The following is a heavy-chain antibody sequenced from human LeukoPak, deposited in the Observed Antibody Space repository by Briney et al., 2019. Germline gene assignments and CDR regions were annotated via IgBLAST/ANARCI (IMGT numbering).Heavy chain of an antibody. Sequence: PGGSLRLPCAASGFTVSDNYMSWVRQAPGKGLEWVSIIYTGGTTYYADSVRGRFTISRDSSKNTVYLQMNSLTAGDTAVYCCARPNTAMVLAFDIWGQGTMVTVSS. D-gene: IGHD5-18*01. J-gene: IGHJ3*02. V-gene: IGHV3-53*01. CDR2: IYTGGTT. CDR3: ARPNTAMVLAFDI. CDR1: GFTVSDNY.